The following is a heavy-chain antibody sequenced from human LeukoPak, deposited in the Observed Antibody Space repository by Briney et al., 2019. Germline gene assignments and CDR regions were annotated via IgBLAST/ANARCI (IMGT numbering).Heavy chain of an antibody. CDR2: INQDGSKN. J-gene: IGHJ6*02. Sequence: PGGSLRLSCAASGFTFSRAWMSWVRQAPGKGLEWVANINQDGSKNYNVDSVKGRFTISRDNAKNSLYLQMNSLRAEDTAVYYCVRAMDVWGQGTTVTVSS. V-gene: IGHV3-7*03. CDR1: GFTFSRAW. CDR3: VRAMDV.